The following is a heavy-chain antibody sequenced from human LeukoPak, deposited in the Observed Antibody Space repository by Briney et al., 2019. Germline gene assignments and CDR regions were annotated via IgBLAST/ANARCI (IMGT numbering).Heavy chain of an antibody. CDR3: AREAAAGGGDY. CDR2: INPNSGGT. D-gene: IGHD6-13*01. CDR1: GYTFTGYY. J-gene: IGHJ4*02. V-gene: IGHV1-2*02. Sequence: GASVKVSCKASGYTFTGYYMHWVRQAPGQGLEWMGWINPNSGGTNYEQKFQGRVTMTRDTSISTAYMELSRLRSDDTAVYYCAREAAAGGGDYWGQGTLVTVSS.